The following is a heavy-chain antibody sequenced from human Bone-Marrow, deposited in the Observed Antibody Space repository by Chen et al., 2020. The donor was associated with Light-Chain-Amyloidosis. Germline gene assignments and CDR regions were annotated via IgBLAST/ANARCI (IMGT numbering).Heavy chain of an antibody. CDR3: AKDISYDDILPGYPADAFDI. Sequence: EVQLVESGGGLLQRGGSLSLSCAASGFAFSSYAMTWVRQAPGKGLEWVSTISGSGGSIYYGDSVKGRLTISRDNSKNALFLQMNSLRAEDTAVYYCAKDISYDDILPGYPADAFDIWGQGTMVTVSS. CDR2: ISGSGGSI. V-gene: IGHV3-23*04. J-gene: IGHJ3*02. D-gene: IGHD3-9*01. CDR1: GFAFSSYA.